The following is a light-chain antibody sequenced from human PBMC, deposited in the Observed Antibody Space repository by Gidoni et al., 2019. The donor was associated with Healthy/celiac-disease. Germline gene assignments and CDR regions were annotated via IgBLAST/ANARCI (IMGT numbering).Light chain of an antibody. CDR3: QQSYSSP. V-gene: IGKV1-39*01. Sequence: DIQMTQSPSSLSASVGDRVTITCRASQSINSYLNWYQQKPGKAPKLLIYAASSLQSGVPSRFSGGRSGTDFTLTIRSLQPEDFATYYCQQSYSSPFGGGTEVEIK. CDR1: QSINSY. J-gene: IGKJ4*01. CDR2: AAS.